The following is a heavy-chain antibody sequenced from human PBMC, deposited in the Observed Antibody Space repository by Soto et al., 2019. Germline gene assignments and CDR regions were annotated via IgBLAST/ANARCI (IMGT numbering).Heavy chain of an antibody. Sequence: GSLRLSCAASGFTFSSYSMNWVRQAPGKGLEWVSSISSSSSYIYYADSVKGRFTISRDNAKNSLYLQMNSLRAEDTAVYYCARDSGSKLGELSLVDYWGQGTLVTVSS. V-gene: IGHV3-21*01. CDR1: GFTFSSYS. CDR3: ARDSGSKLGELSLVDY. D-gene: IGHD3-16*02. CDR2: ISSSSSYI. J-gene: IGHJ4*02.